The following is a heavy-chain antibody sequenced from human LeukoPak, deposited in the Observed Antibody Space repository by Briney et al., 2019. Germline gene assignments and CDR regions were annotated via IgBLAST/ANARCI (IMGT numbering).Heavy chain of an antibody. V-gene: IGHV3-23*01. CDR2: ISGSGGST. CDR1: GFTFSSYA. D-gene: IGHD6-13*01. Sequence: PGGSLRLSCAASGFTFSSYAMSWVRQAPGKGLEWVSAISGSGGSTYYADSVHGRLTISRDNSKNKLYLLMHSLSAEDTAVYYCAKSVQRLVTAYFQHWGQGTLVTVSS. CDR3: AKSVQRLVTAYFQH. J-gene: IGHJ1*01.